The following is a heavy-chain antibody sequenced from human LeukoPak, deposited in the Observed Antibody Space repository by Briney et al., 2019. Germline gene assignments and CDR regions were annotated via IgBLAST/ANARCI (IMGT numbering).Heavy chain of an antibody. CDR2: IRYDGSNK. CDR3: AKDSQGGKGLDY. CDR1: GFTFGSYW. D-gene: IGHD3-16*01. V-gene: IGHV3-30*02. Sequence: PGGSLRLSCAASGFTFGSYWMSWVRQAPGKGLEWVAFIRYDGSNKYYADSVKGRFTISRDNSKNTLYLQMNSLRAEDTAVYYCAKDSQGGKGLDYWGQGTLVTVSS. J-gene: IGHJ4*02.